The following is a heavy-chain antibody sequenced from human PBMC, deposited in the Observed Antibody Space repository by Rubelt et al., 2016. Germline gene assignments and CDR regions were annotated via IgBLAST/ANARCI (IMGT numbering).Heavy chain of an antibody. D-gene: IGHD3-16*01. CDR3: ARDGRGNGMDV. Sequence: QVQLQQWGAGLLKPSETLSLTCAVYGGSFSGYYWSWIRQPPGKGLEWIGEINHGGSTNYNPSLKSRVTISVDTSKNQFSLKLSSVTAADTAVYYCARDGRGNGMDVWGQGTTVTVSS. J-gene: IGHJ6*02. CDR1: GGSFSGYY. CDR2: INHGGST. V-gene: IGHV4-34*01.